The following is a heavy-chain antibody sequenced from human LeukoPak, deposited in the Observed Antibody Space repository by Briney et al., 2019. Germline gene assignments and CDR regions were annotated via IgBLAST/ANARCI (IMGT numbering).Heavy chain of an antibody. J-gene: IGHJ4*02. Sequence: GGSLRLSCAASGFTFSSYAMHWVRQAPGKGLEWVAVISYDGSNKYYADSVKGRFTISRDNSKNTLYLQMNSLRAEDTAVYYCARDPGYCSSTSCFFDYWGQGTLVTVSS. CDR1: GFTFSSYA. V-gene: IGHV3-30*04. CDR3: ARDPGYCSSTSCFFDY. D-gene: IGHD2-2*03. CDR2: ISYDGSNK.